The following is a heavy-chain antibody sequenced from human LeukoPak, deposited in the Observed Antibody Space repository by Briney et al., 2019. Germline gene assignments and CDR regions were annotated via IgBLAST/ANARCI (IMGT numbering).Heavy chain of an antibody. D-gene: IGHD3-10*02. Sequence: ASVKVSCKASGYTFTGYYMHWVRQAPGQGLEWMGWINPNSGGTNYAQKFQGRVTMTRDTSISTAYMELSRLRSDDSAVYYCARGFVRTLWYFDYWGQGTLVTVSS. V-gene: IGHV1-2*02. CDR2: INPNSGGT. CDR3: ARGFVRTLWYFDY. CDR1: GYTFTGYY. J-gene: IGHJ4*02.